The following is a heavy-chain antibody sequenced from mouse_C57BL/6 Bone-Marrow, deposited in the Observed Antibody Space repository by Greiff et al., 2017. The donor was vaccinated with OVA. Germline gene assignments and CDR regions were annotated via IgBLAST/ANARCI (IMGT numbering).Heavy chain of an antibody. Sequence: EVKRVESGGGLVKPGGSLKLSCAASGFTFSSSAMSWVRQTPEKRLEWVATISDGGSYTYYPDNVKGRFTISRDNAKNNLYLQMSHLKSEDTAMYYCAREGELLYFDYWGQGTTLTVSS. D-gene: IGHD1-1*01. CDR2: ISDGGSYT. CDR3: AREGELLYFDY. CDR1: GFTFSSSA. J-gene: IGHJ2*01. V-gene: IGHV5-4*01.